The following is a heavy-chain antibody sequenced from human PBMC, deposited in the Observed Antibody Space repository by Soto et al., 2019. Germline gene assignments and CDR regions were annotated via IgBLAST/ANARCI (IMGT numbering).Heavy chain of an antibody. CDR2: MNPNSGNT. D-gene: IGHD2-2*01. J-gene: IGHJ5*02. Sequence: ASVKVSCKASGYTFTSYDMNWVRQATGEGLEWMGWMNPNSGNTGYAQKFQGRVTMTRNTSISTAYMELSSLRSEDTAVYYCARGDYYCSSTSCYSGWFDPWGQGTMVTV. CDR1: GYTFTSYD. V-gene: IGHV1-8*01. CDR3: ARGDYYCSSTSCYSGWFDP.